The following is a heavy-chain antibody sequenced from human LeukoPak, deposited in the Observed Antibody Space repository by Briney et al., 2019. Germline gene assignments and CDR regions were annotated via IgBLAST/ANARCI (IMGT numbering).Heavy chain of an antibody. V-gene: IGHV3-7*01. CDR2: IKPDESEK. CDR1: GCNLGSPW. J-gene: IGHJ4*02. Sequence: GWSLRVSCEASGCNLGSPWMAEFGQAAGKGVKWVANIKPDESEKHYVDSVKGRLTISRDNAKNSLYLQMNSLRAEDTAVYYCARDPNSGYSYSDYWGQGTLVTVSS. D-gene: IGHD5-18*01. CDR3: ARDPNSGYSYSDY.